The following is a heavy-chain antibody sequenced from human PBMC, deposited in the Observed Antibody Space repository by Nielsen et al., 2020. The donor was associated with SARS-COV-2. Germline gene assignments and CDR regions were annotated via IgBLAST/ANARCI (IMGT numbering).Heavy chain of an antibody. CDR2: IIPIFGTA. D-gene: IGHD5-24*01. V-gene: IGHV1-69*06. CDR3: ARDLVEMATIGVLIWDAFDI. J-gene: IGHJ3*02. Sequence: SVKVSCKASGGTFSSYAISWVRQAPGQGLEWMGGIIPIFGTANYAQKFQGRVTITADKSTSTAYMELSSLRSEDTAVYYCARDLVEMATIGVLIWDAFDIWGQGTMVTVSS. CDR1: GGTFSSYA.